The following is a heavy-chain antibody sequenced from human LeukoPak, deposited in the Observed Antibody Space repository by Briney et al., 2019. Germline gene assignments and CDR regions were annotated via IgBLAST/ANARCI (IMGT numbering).Heavy chain of an antibody. J-gene: IGHJ4*02. V-gene: IGHV5-51*01. D-gene: IGHD3-10*01. Sequence: GESLKISCKGSGYTFTSYWIGWVRQMPGKGLEWMGIIYPGDSGTRYSPPFQGPVTISVDKSISTAYLQWSSLKASDTAMYYCARLPSVRGIDRYFDYWGQGTLVTVSS. CDR1: GYTFTSYW. CDR3: ARLPSVRGIDRYFDY. CDR2: IYPGDSGT.